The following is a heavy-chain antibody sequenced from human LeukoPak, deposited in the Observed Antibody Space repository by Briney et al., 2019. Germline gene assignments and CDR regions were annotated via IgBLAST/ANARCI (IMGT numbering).Heavy chain of an antibody. CDR3: ANSEGGELDY. D-gene: IGHD3-16*01. J-gene: IGHJ4*02. Sequence: PGGSLRLSCAASGFTFSNYWMHWVRQAPGKGLLWVSRIKNDGTTTTYADSVKGRFTISRDNSKNTLYLQMNSLRAEDTAVYYCANSEGGELDYWGQGTLVTVSS. V-gene: IGHV3-74*03. CDR2: IKNDGTTT. CDR1: GFTFSNYW.